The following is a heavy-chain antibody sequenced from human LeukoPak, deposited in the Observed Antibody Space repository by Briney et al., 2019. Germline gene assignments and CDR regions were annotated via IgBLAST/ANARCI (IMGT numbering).Heavy chain of an antibody. V-gene: IGHV3-66*01. CDR3: ARALKSDSDSANEYYEYFHH. D-gene: IGHD3-22*01. CDR2: IYDGGST. Sequence: GGSLRLSCAASGFTASTNSMSWVRQAPGKGLEWVSVIYDGGSTYHTDSVKDRFSISRDNSKNTVYLQMNSLRAEDSAVYYCARALKSDSDSANEYYEYFHHWGQGTLVTVSS. J-gene: IGHJ1*01. CDR1: GFTASTNS.